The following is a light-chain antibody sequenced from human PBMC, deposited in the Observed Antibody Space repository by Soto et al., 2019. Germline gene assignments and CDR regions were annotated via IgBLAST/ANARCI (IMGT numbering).Light chain of an antibody. CDR3: QQRSNWRVT. CDR1: QSVSSY. CDR2: DAS. J-gene: IGKJ3*01. V-gene: IGKV3-11*01. Sequence: EIVLTQSPATLSLSPGERATLSCRASQSVSSYLAWYQQKPGQAPRLLIYDASNRASGIPARFSGSGSGTDFIFTISSLEPEDFAVYYCQQRSNWRVTFGPVTKVYIK.